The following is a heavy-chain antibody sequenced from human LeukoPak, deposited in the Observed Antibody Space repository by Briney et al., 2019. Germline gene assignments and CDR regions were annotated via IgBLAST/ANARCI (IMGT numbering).Heavy chain of an antibody. CDR1: GGSVSGYY. J-gene: IGHJ4*02. D-gene: IGHD3-10*01. CDR3: AKADTYYYGSGSHYYFDY. CDR2: INHSGST. Sequence: SETLSLTCAVYGGSVSGYYWSWIRQPPGKGLEWIGEINHSGSTNYNPSLKSRVTISVDTSKNHFSLKLSSVTAADTAVYYCAKADTYYYGSGSHYYFDYWGQGTLVTVSS. V-gene: IGHV4-34*01.